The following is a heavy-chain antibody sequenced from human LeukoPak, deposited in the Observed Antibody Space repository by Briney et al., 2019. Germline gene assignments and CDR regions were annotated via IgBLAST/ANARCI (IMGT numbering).Heavy chain of an antibody. CDR2: IGTSAGST. J-gene: IGHJ4*02. V-gene: IGHV3-23*01. D-gene: IGHD3-16*01. CDR3: ASLTPH. Sequence: GGSLRLSCAASGFTFSSSGMSWVRQAPGKGLEWVSSIGTSAGSTYYADSVKGRFTISRDNSKNTLYLQMNTLRGEDTALYYCASLTPHWGQGTLVTVSP. CDR1: GFTFSSSG.